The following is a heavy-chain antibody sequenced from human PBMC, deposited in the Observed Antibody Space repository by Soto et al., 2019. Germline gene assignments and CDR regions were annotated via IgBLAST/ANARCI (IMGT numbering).Heavy chain of an antibody. CDR3: AKVWTTFNVMDAFDI. J-gene: IGHJ3*02. V-gene: IGHV3-23*01. CDR2: TSAGGGST. CDR1: RFTFSNYA. Sequence: EVQLLESGGGLVQPGGSLRLSCAASRFTFSNYAMSWVRQAPGKGLEWVSGTSAGGGSTYYADSVKGRFTISRDNSNNTLFLQMNNLRAEDTAVYYCAKVWTTFNVMDAFDIWGQGTMVTVSS. D-gene: IGHD3-16*02.